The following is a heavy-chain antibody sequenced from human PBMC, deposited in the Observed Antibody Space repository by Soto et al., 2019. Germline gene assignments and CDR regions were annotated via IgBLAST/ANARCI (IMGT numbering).Heavy chain of an antibody. CDR2: IIPIFGTA. J-gene: IGHJ5*02. Sequence: QVQLVQSGAEVKKPGSSVKVSCKASGGTFSSYAISWVXQAPGQGLEWMGGIIPIFGTANYAQKFQGRVTITADESTSTAYMELSSLRSEDTAVYYCARTLYYYGSGSYYNVEEDWFDPWGQGTLVTVSS. V-gene: IGHV1-69*01. CDR3: ARTLYYYGSGSYYNVEEDWFDP. CDR1: GGTFSSYA. D-gene: IGHD3-10*01.